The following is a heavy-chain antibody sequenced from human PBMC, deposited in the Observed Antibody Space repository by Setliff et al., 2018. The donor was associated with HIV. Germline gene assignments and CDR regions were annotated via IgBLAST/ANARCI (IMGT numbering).Heavy chain of an antibody. J-gene: IGHJ4*02. Sequence: ASVKVSCKASGYTFTSYGITWVRRGPGQGLEWMGWISTYNGNTHYAQKLQGRVTMTPDTSTSTAYMELRSLRSDDTAMYYCARKYTGGPLDYWGQGTLVTVSS. D-gene: IGHD6-19*01. V-gene: IGHV1-18*01. CDR2: ISTYNGNT. CDR1: GYTFTSYG. CDR3: ARKYTGGPLDY.